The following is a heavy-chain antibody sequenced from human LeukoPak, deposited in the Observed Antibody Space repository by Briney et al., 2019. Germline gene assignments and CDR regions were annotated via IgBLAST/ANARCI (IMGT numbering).Heavy chain of an antibody. J-gene: IGHJ6*02. D-gene: IGHD2-15*01. Sequence: ASVRVSCKASGYSFTSYGISWVRQAPGQGLEWMGWISTYNGNTNYAQNLQGRVTMTTDTSTSTAYMELRSLRSDDTAVYHCARDPLVVVAATYYYYYGMDVWGQGTTVTVSS. CDR2: ISTYNGNT. CDR1: GYSFTSYG. CDR3: ARDPLVVVAATYYYYYGMDV. V-gene: IGHV1-18*01.